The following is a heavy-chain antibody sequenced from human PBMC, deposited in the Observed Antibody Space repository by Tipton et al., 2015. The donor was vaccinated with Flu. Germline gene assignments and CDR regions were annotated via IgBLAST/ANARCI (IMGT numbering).Heavy chain of an antibody. CDR3: ARGSYYYDSSGYYYSYYYYGMDV. D-gene: IGHD3-22*01. CDR2: INHSGST. J-gene: IGHJ6*02. Sequence: TLSLTCAVYGGSFSGYYWSWIRQPPGKGLEWIGEINHSGSTNYNPSLKSRVTISVDTSKNQFSLKLSSVTAADTAVYYCARGSYYYDSSGYYYSYYYYGMDVWGQGTTVTVSS. V-gene: IGHV4-34*01. CDR1: GGSFSGYY.